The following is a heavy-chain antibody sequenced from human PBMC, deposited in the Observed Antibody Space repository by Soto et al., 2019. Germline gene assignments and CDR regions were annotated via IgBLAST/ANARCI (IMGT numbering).Heavy chain of an antibody. CDR1: GDSISSADYY. CDR2: IFYSGTT. J-gene: IGHJ6*02. CDR3: ARDLWVEPELYYYGMDV. Sequence: TLSLTCTVSGDSISSADYYWSWIRQTPGKGLEWIGHIFYSGTTYYDPSLKSRLTISVDTSKNHFSLRLTSVTAADTAVYYCARDLWVEPELYYYGMDVWGQGTTVTVSS. D-gene: IGHD1-1*01. V-gene: IGHV4-30-4*01.